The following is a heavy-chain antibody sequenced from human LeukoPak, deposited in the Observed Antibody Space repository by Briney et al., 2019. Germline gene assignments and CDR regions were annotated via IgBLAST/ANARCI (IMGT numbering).Heavy chain of an antibody. CDR1: GGSFSGYY. D-gene: IGHD1-1*01. CDR3: ARHVTETGTTA. J-gene: IGHJ5*02. CDR2: INHSGST. Sequence: PSETLSLTCAVYGGSFSGYYWSWIRQPPGKGLEWIGEINHSGSTNYNPSLKSRVTISVDTSKNQFSLKLSSVTAADTAVYYCARHVTETGTTAWGQGTLVTVSS. V-gene: IGHV4-34*01.